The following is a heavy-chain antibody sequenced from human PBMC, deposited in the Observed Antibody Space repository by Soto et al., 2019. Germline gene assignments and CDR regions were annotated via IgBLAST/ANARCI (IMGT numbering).Heavy chain of an antibody. D-gene: IGHD6-13*01. V-gene: IGHV2-5*02. J-gene: IGHJ4*02. Sequence: QITLKESGPTLVKPTQTLTLTCTFSGFSLSTSGVGVGWIRQPPGKALEWLALIYWDDDKRYSPSLKSRLTITKDTSKNQVVLTKTNMDTVNTATYDCAHRHRLAGTYGFDYRGQGTIVT. CDR1: GFSLSTSGVG. CDR2: IYWDDDK. CDR3: AHRHRLAGTYGFDY.